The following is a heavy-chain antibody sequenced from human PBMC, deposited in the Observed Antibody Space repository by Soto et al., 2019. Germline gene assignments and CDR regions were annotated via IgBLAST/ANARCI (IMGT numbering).Heavy chain of an antibody. CDR3: ARSPGSYDSSGYYTSTKRYFDY. CDR2: IYYSGST. CDR1: GGSISSGDYY. V-gene: IGHV4-30-4*08. D-gene: IGHD3-22*01. J-gene: IGHJ4*02. Sequence: SETLSLTCTVSGGSISSGDYYWSWIRQHPGKGLEWIGYIYYSGSTNYNQSLKSRVTISVDTSKNQFSLKLSSVTAADTAVYYCARSPGSYDSSGYYTSTKRYFDYWGQGTLVTVSS.